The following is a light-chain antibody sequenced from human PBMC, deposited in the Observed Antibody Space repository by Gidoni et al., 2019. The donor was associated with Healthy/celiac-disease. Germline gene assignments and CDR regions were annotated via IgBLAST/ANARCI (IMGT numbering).Light chain of an antibody. V-gene: IGKV3-15*01. CDR1: QSVSSN. Sequence: EIVMTQSPATLSVSPGERATLSCRASQSVSSNFAWYQQKPGQAPRLLIYGASTRATGIPARFSGSGSGTEFNLTISSLQSEDFAVYYCQQYNNWPPYTFXQXTKLEIK. J-gene: IGKJ2*01. CDR3: QQYNNWPPYT. CDR2: GAS.